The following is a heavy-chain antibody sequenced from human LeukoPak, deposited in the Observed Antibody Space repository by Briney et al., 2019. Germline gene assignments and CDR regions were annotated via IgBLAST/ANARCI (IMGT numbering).Heavy chain of an antibody. Sequence: SVKVSCKASGGTFSSYAISWVRQAPGQGLEWMGGIIPMFGTANYTQKFQDRVTITADESTSTAYMELSGLRSEDTAVYYCARVGDGDRYFDYWGQGTLVTVSS. J-gene: IGHJ4*02. CDR3: ARVGDGDRYFDY. CDR2: IIPMFGTA. V-gene: IGHV1-69*13. CDR1: GGTFSSYA. D-gene: IGHD4-17*01.